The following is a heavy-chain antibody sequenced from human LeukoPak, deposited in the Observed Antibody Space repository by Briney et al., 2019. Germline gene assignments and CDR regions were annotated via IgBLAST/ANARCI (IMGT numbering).Heavy chain of an antibody. CDR2: ISGSGGST. Sequence: GGSLRLSCAASGFTFSSYAMSWVRQAPGKGLEWVSGISGSGGSTYYADSVKGRFTISRDNSKNTLYLQMNSLRAEDTAVYYCAKNGLLWFGELYYFDYWGQGTLVTVSS. J-gene: IGHJ4*02. D-gene: IGHD3-10*01. CDR1: GFTFSSYA. CDR3: AKNGLLWFGELYYFDY. V-gene: IGHV3-23*01.